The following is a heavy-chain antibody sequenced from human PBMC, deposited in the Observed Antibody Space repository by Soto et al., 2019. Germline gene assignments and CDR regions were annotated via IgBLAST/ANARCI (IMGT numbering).Heavy chain of an antibody. D-gene: IGHD2-8*01. J-gene: IGHJ6*02. CDR2: IWYDGSNK. Sequence: GGSLRLSCAASGFTFSSYGMHWVRQAPGKGLEWVAVIWYDGSNKYYADSVKGRFTISRDNSKNTLYLQMNSLRAEDTAVYYCARDLDGECYTCYYYYGMDVWGQGTTVTVSS. V-gene: IGHV3-33*01. CDR3: ARDLDGECYTCYYYYGMDV. CDR1: GFTFSSYG.